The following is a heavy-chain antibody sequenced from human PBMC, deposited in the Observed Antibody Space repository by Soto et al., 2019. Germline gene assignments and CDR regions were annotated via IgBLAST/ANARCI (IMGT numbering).Heavy chain of an antibody. CDR3: ARRAETNGWNGFGADKYYFDF. D-gene: IGHD1-1*01. CDR1: GYTFTSYD. Sequence: ASVKVSCKASGYTFTSYDIYWVRQATGQGLEWMGWMNPNTGNSGYAQKFQGRVTVTSDTSINTVYMELSSLRSEDTAVYYCARRAETNGWNGFGADKYYFDFWGQGTLVTVSS. J-gene: IGHJ4*02. V-gene: IGHV1-8*01. CDR2: MNPNTGNS.